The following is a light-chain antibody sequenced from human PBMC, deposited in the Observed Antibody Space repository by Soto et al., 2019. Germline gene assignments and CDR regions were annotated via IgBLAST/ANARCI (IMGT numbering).Light chain of an antibody. CDR2: AAS. CDR3: QQFNSYPVT. CDR1: QGISSL. V-gene: IGKV1-9*01. Sequence: DIQLTQSPSFLSASVGDRVTITCRASQGISSLLAWYQQKPGKAPKLLIYAASTLQSGVPSRFSGSGSGTEFTLTISSLQPEDFASYYCQQFNSYPVTFGQGTRLEIK. J-gene: IGKJ5*01.